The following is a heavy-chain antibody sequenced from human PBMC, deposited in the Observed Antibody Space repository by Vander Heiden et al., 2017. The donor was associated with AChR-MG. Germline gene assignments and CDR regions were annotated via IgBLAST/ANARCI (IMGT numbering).Heavy chain of an antibody. CDR3: AKGAAGRSVRWFDP. Sequence: QVQLVESGGGVVQPGRSLRLSCAASGFTFSSYGMHWVRQAPGKGLEWVAVISYDGSNKYYADSVKGRFTISRDNSKNTLYLQMNSMRAEDTAVYYCAKGAAGRSVRWFDPWGQVTLVTVSS. V-gene: IGHV3-30*18. CDR1: GFTFSSYG. J-gene: IGHJ5*02. D-gene: IGHD6-13*01. CDR2: ISYDGSNK.